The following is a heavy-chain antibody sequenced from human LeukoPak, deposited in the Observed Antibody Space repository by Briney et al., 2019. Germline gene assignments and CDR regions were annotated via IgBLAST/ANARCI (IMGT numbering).Heavy chain of an antibody. V-gene: IGHV4-34*01. CDR1: GGSFSGYY. D-gene: IGHD5-24*01. CDR3: ARLQDGYNYYAFDI. Sequence: SETLSLTCAVYGGSFSGYYWSWIRQPPGKGLEWIGEINHSGSTNYNPSLKSRVTISVDTSKNQFSLKLSSVTAADTAVYYCARLQDGYNYYAFDIWGQGTMVTVSS. J-gene: IGHJ3*02. CDR2: INHSGST.